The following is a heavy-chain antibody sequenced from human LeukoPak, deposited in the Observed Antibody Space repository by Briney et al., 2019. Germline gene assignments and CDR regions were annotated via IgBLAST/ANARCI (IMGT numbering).Heavy chain of an antibody. J-gene: IGHJ4*02. CDR3: AKRGHCSSTSCYTEA. CDR2: IGATGGNI. D-gene: IGHD2-2*02. CDR1: GSTFSSYA. Sequence: PGGSLRLSCAASGSTFSSYAMNWVRQAPGKGLEWVSVIGATGGNIYYADSVKGRFTISRDNSKNTLYLQMNSLRAEDTAIYYCAKRGHCSSTSCYTEAWGQGTLVTVSS. V-gene: IGHV3-23*01.